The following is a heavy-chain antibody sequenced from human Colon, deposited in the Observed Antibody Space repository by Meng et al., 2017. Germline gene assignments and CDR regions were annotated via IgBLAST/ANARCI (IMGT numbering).Heavy chain of an antibody. CDR1: GDSVSSNRAL. V-gene: IGHV6-1*01. D-gene: IGHD3-10*01. CDR2: TYYRSEWQN. CDR3: TTWYGEY. Sequence: QVQLQESGPGLVRPSQTLSLTCAISGDSVSSNRALWHWVRQSPSRGLEWLGQTYYRSEWQNHYGVSVKSRITINADTSRNHFSLHLSSVTPEDTAVYYCTTWYGEYWGQGTLVTVSS. J-gene: IGHJ4*02.